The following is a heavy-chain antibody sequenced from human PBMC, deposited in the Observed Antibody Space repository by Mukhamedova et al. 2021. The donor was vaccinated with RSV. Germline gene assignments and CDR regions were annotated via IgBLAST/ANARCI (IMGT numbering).Heavy chain of an antibody. J-gene: IGHJ6*02. Sequence: GLEWIGSIFHSGNSCYKLSLKSRVIISVDTSKNQFSLKLRSVTAADTAVYYCARAPHCTGGKCYNGGFHMDVWGPGTSVAVSS. D-gene: IGHD2-8*02. CDR3: ARAPHCTGGKCYNGGFHMDV. CDR2: IFHSGNS. V-gene: IGHV4-38-2*02.